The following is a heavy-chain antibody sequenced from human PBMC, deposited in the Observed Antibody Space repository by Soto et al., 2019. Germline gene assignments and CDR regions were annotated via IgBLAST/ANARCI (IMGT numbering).Heavy chain of an antibody. D-gene: IGHD4-17*01. CDR2: ISWNSGSI. V-gene: IGHV3-9*01. CDR1: GFTFDDYA. J-gene: IGHJ4*02. Sequence: PGGSLRLSCAASGFTFDDYAMHWVRQAPGKGLEWVSGISWNSGSIGYADSVKGRFTISRDNAKNSLYLQMNSLRAEDTALYYCAKDMSADYGDYTTSPFDYWGQGTLVTVSS. CDR3: AKDMSADYGDYTTSPFDY.